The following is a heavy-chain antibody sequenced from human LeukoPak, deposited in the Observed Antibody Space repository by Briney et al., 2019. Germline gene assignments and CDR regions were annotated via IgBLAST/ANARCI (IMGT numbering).Heavy chain of an antibody. CDR1: GYTFTSYG. V-gene: IGHV1-18*01. Sequence: ASVKVSCKASGYTFTSYGISWVRQAPGQGLEWMGWISAYNGNTNYAQKFQGRVTITRDTSASTAYMELSSLRSEDTAVYYCARGALYYDILTGYSLPINWFDPWGQGTLVTVSS. D-gene: IGHD3-9*01. J-gene: IGHJ5*02. CDR3: ARGALYYDILTGYSLPINWFDP. CDR2: ISAYNGNT.